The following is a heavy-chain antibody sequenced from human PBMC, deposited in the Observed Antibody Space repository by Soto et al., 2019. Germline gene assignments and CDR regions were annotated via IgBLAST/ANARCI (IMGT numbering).Heavy chain of an antibody. CDR1: GFTFSSYW. CDR2: IKQDGSEK. CDR3: ARDLSPVHYDYIWGPIGGYFDY. D-gene: IGHD3-16*01. J-gene: IGHJ4*02. Sequence: PGGSLRLSCAASGFTFSSYWMSWVRQAPGKGLEWVANIKQDGSEKYYVDSVKGRFTISRDNAKNSLYLQMNSLRAEDTAVYYCARDLSPVHYDYIWGPIGGYFDYWGQGTLVTVSS. V-gene: IGHV3-7*01.